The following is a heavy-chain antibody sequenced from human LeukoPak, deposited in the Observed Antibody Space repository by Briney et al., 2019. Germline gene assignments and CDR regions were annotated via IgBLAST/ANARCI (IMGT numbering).Heavy chain of an antibody. CDR1: GFTFSSYS. D-gene: IGHD1-26*01. J-gene: IGHJ4*02. V-gene: IGHV3-21*01. CDR3: ARVDLVGATYCFDY. Sequence: GGSLRLSCAASGFTFSSYSMNWVRQAPGKGLEWVSSISSSSSYIYYADSVKGRFTISRDNAKNSLYLQMNSLRAEDTAVYYCARVDLVGATYCFDYWGQGTLVTVSS. CDR2: ISSSSSYI.